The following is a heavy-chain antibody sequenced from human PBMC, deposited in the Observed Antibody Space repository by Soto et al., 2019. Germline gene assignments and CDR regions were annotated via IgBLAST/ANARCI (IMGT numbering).Heavy chain of an antibody. D-gene: IGHD3-10*01. J-gene: IGHJ4*02. CDR2: IRCGGDTK. CDR1: GFTFNNYA. V-gene: IGHV3-23*01. CDR3: AKGLGGSGSLTPRVDF. Sequence: EVQLLESGGGLVQPGGSLRLSCAASGFTFNNYAMTWVRQAPGKGLEWVSDIRCGGDTKSYADSVKGRFTVSRDGSKNTLYLQMSSLRAEDTALYYCAKGLGGSGSLTPRVDFWGQGTLVTVSS.